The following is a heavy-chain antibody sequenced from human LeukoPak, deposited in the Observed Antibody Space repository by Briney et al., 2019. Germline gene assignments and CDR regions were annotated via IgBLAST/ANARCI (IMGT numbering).Heavy chain of an antibody. CDR3: ASARDASHYYGSGSYYALDY. J-gene: IGHJ4*02. CDR1: GYTFTSYD. CDR2: MNPNSGNT. V-gene: IGHV1-8*01. D-gene: IGHD3-10*01. Sequence: GASVKVSCKASGYTFTSYDINWVRQATGQGLEWMGWMNPNSGNTGYAQKFQGRVTMTRNTSISTAYMELSSPRSEDTAVYYCASARDASHYYGSGSYYALDYWGQGTLVTVSS.